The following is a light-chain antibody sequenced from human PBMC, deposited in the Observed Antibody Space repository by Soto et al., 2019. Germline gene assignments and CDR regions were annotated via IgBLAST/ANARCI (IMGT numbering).Light chain of an antibody. Sequence: VVVTQSPATLSVSLWGRATLSCRASQSVSSNLAWYQQKPGQAPRLLIYGASTRATGIPARFSGSGSGTEFTLTISSLQSEDFAVYYCQQYNNWPEAFGQGTKVDIK. CDR3: QQYNNWPEA. J-gene: IGKJ1*01. V-gene: IGKV3-15*01. CDR1: QSVSSN. CDR2: GAS.